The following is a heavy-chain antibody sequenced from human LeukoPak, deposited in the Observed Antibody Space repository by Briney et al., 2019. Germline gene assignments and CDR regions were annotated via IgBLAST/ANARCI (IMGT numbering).Heavy chain of an antibody. CDR2: ISDSGGST. J-gene: IGHJ4*02. D-gene: IGHD6-13*01. CDR1: GFTFSSYA. Sequence: PGGSLRLSCAASGFTFSSYAMSWVRQAPGKGLEWVSAISDSGGSTYYGDSVKGRFTISRDNSENSLYLQMHSLRAEDTAVYYCAREPPYSNSWTDFDYWGQGTLVTVSS. V-gene: IGHV3-23*01. CDR3: AREPPYSNSWTDFDY.